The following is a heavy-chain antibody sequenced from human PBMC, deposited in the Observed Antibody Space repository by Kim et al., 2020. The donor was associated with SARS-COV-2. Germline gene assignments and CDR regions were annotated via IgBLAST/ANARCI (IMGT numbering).Heavy chain of an antibody. J-gene: IGHJ6*03. D-gene: IGHD6-13*01. CDR3: ARLARAGTVPIHLASMYSERYYYMDV. Sequence: GESLKISCKGSGYSFTSYWIGWVRQMPGKGLEWMGIIYPGDSDTRYSPSFQGQVTISADKSISTAYLQWSSLKASDTAMYYCARLARAGTVPIHLASMYSERYYYMDVWGKGTTVTVSS. CDR1: GYSFTSYW. V-gene: IGHV5-51*01. CDR2: IYPGDSDT.